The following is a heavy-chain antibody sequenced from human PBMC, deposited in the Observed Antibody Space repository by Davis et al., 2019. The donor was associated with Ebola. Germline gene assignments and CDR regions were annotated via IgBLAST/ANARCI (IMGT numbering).Heavy chain of an antibody. CDR3: ASSYSSVLPNV. D-gene: IGHD6-19*01. Sequence: ASVKVSCKASGYTFTSYYMHWVRQAPGQGLEWMGRINPSGGSTSYAQKFQGRVTMTRDTSTSTVYMELSSLRSEDTAVYYCASSYSSVLPNVWGQGTTVTVSS. CDR1: GYTFTSYY. J-gene: IGHJ6*02. V-gene: IGHV1-46*01. CDR2: INPSGGST.